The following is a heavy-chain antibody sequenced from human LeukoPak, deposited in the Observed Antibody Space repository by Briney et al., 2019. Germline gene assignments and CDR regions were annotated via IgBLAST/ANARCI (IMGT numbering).Heavy chain of an antibody. CDR1: GGSFSGYY. Sequence: SETLSLTCAVYGGSFSGYYWSWIRQPPGKGLEWIGEINHSGSTNYNPSLKSRVTISVDTSKNQFSLKLSSVTAADTAVYYCARVTYDSSGWELDIWGQGTMVTVPS. CDR3: ARVTYDSSGWELDI. CDR2: INHSGST. V-gene: IGHV4-34*01. J-gene: IGHJ3*02. D-gene: IGHD3-22*01.